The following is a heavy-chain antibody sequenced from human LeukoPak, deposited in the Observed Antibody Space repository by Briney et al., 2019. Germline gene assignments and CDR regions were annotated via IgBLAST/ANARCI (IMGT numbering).Heavy chain of an antibody. CDR3: ARVGPFHRPVGDRVVVITTPAFVI. CDR2: ISYDGSNK. V-gene: IGHV3-30-3*01. Sequence: GGSLRLSCAASGFTFSSYAMHWVRQAPGKGLEWVAVISYDGSNKYYADSVKGRFTTSRGNSNKTLYLQMSVLGAEDTAVYYCARVGPFHRPVGDRVVVITTPAFVIWGQGTMVTVSS. D-gene: IGHD3-22*01. CDR1: GFTFSSYA. J-gene: IGHJ3*02.